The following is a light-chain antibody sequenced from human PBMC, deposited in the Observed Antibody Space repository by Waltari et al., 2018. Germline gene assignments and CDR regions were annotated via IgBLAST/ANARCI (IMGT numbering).Light chain of an antibody. J-gene: IGLJ3*02. Sequence: QSALTQPASVSGSPGQSITISCTGTTSDVDAYNYVSWYQQFPGKAPKLIIYDVYNRPSGGSTRFSGSKSGATASLTISGLQADDEAEYWCSSYTSTSTLWVFGGGTKLTV. CDR3: SSYTSTSTLWV. V-gene: IGLV2-14*03. CDR2: DVY. CDR1: TSDVDAYNY.